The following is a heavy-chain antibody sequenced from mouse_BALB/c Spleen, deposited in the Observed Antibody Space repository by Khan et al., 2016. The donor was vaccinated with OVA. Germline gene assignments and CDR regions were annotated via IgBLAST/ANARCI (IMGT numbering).Heavy chain of an antibody. D-gene: IGHD2-10*01. CDR3: ARQPYYHYNVMDY. Sequence: VQLVESGPGLVAPSQSLSITCTISGLSLTNYGVHWVRQPPGKGLEWLAVIWSDGSTTYNSALKSRLTITKDNSKSQVFLKMNSLQTDDTAIYFCARQPYYHYNVMDYWGQGTSVTVSS. CDR2: IWSDGST. CDR1: GLSLTNYG. J-gene: IGHJ4*01. V-gene: IGHV2-6-1*01.